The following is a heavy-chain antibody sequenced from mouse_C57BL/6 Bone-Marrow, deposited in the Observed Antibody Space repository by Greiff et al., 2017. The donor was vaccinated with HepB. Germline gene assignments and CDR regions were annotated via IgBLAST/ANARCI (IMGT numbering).Heavy chain of an antibody. D-gene: IGHD2-13*01. J-gene: IGHJ4*01. CDR2: INPYNGDT. Sequence: VQLKESGPELVKPGDSVKISCKASGYSFTGYFMNWVMQSHGKSLEWIGRINPYNGDTFYNQKFKGKATLTVDKSSSTAHMELRSLTSEDSAVYYCARGEGYAMDYWGQGTSVTVSS. V-gene: IGHV1-20*01. CDR1: GYSFTGYF. CDR3: ARGEGYAMDY.